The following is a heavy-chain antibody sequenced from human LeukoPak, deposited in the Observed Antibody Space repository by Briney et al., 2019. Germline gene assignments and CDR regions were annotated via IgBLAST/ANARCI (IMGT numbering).Heavy chain of an antibody. J-gene: IGHJ4*02. V-gene: IGHV4-34*01. Sequence: KPSETLSLTCAVYGGSFSGYYWSWIRQPPGKGLEWIGEINHSGSTNYNPSLKSRVTISVDTSKHQFSLKLSSVTAADTAVYYCARGRRRGVVVPAASNYFDYWGQGTLVTVSS. CDR2: INHSGST. CDR1: GGSFSGYY. CDR3: ARGRRRGVVVPAASNYFDY. D-gene: IGHD2-2*01.